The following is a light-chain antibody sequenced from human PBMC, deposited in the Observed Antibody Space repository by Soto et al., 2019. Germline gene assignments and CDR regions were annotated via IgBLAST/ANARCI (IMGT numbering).Light chain of an antibody. CDR1: QSISNY. CDR3: QKYNSAPLT. CDR2: AAS. Sequence: DIQMTQSPSSLSASVGDRVTITCRASQSISNYLNWYQQKPGKAPNLLIYAASSLQSGVPSRFSGSGSGTDFTLTISSLQREDVAAYYCQKYNSAPLTFGGGTKVDIK. J-gene: IGKJ4*01. V-gene: IGKV1-39*01.